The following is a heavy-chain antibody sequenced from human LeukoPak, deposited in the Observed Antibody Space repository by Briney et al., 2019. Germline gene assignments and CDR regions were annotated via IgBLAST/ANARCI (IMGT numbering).Heavy chain of an antibody. V-gene: IGHV1-69*04. D-gene: IGHD1/OR15-1a*01. CDR3: ARVMGTASFTSYYYYGMDV. CDR1: GGTFSIYA. J-gene: IGHJ6*02. Sequence: ASVTVSFTASGGTFSIYAISWVRQAPGQGLGWLGRIIPILGIANYAQKFQGRVTITADKSTSTAYMELSSLRSEDTAVYYCARVMGTASFTSYYYYGMDVWGQGTTVTVSS. CDR2: IIPILGIA.